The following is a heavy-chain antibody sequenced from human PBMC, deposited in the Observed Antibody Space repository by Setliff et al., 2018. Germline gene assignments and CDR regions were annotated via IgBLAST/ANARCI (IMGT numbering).Heavy chain of an antibody. J-gene: IGHJ4*02. CDR3: VMGSGALGHY. V-gene: IGHV3-7*01. Sequence: GGSLRLSCVASGFTFSRYWMSWVRQAPGKGLEWVANIKEDGSEKYYMDSVKGRFTMSRDNAKNSLYLQMNSLRAEDTAVYYCVMGSGALGHYWGQGTLVTVSS. CDR1: GFTFSRYW. CDR2: IKEDGSEK. D-gene: IGHD3-10*01.